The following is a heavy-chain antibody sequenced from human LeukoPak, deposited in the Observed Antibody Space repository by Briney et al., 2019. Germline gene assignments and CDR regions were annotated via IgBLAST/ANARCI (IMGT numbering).Heavy chain of an antibody. J-gene: IGHJ4*02. CDR1: GGSISSSSYY. Sequence: SETLSLTCTVSGGSISSSSYYWGWICQPPGKGLEWIGSIYHSGSTYYNPSLKSRVTIAVETSKNQFSLKLSSVTAADTAVYYCATITIFGVANVDWGQGTLVTVSS. CDR3: ATITIFGVANVD. D-gene: IGHD3-3*01. CDR2: IYHSGST. V-gene: IGHV4-39*07.